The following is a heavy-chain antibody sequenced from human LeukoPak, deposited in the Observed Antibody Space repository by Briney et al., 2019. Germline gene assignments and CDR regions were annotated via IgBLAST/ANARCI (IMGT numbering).Heavy chain of an antibody. D-gene: IGHD3-22*01. CDR2: ISYDGSNK. V-gene: IGHV3-30*18. Sequence: GGSLRLSCAASGFTFSSYGMHWVRQAPGKGLEWVAVISYDGSNKYYADSVKGRFTISRDNSKNTLYLQINSLRAEDTAVYYCAKKSGYYDSSGYSDFDYWGQGTLVTVSS. CDR3: AKKSGYYDSSGYSDFDY. CDR1: GFTFSSYG. J-gene: IGHJ4*02.